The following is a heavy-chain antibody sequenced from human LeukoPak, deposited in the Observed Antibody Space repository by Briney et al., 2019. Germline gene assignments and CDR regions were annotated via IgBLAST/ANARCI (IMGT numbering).Heavy chain of an antibody. V-gene: IGHV3-48*02. Sequence: PGGSLRPSCAASGFTFSSHDMNWVRQAPGKGLEWVSYISTSSSSIYYANSVKGRFTISRDNAKNSLYLQMNSLRDEDTAVYYCARSFDFWGQGTLVTVSS. CDR1: GFTFSSHD. CDR3: ARSFDF. CDR2: ISTSSSSI. J-gene: IGHJ4*02.